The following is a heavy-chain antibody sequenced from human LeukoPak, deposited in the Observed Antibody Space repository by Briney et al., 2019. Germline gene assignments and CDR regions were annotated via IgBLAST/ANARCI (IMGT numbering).Heavy chain of an antibody. CDR2: INAGNGNT. D-gene: IGHD2-21*02. CDR3: ARGSTSDWPLEY. J-gene: IGHJ4*02. Sequence: ASVKVSCKASGYTFTSYAMHWVRQAPGQRLEWMGWINAGNGNTKYSQKFQGRVAITRDRSAGTVYMELSNLRFEDAGVYYCARGSTSDWPLEYWGRGTLVTVSS. V-gene: IGHV1-3*01. CDR1: GYTFTSYA.